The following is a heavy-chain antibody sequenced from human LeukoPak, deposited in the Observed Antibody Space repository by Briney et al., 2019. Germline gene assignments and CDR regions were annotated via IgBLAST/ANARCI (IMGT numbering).Heavy chain of an antibody. CDR1: GFTFSSYG. J-gene: IGHJ5*02. CDR3: AKDLHCEVDWFDL. D-gene: IGHD2-15*01. Sequence: GGSLRLSCAASGFTFSSYGMHWVRQAPGKGLEWVAFIRYDGSNKYYADSVKGRFTISRDNSKNTLYLQMNSLRAEDTAVYYCAKDLHCEVDWFDLWGQGTLVTVSS. V-gene: IGHV3-30*02. CDR2: IRYDGSNK.